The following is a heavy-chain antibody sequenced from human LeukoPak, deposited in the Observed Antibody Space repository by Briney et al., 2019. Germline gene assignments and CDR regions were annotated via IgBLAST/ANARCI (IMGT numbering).Heavy chain of an antibody. Sequence: ASVKASCKASGYTFTSYYMHWVRQAPGQGLEWMGIINPSGGSTSYAQKFQGRVTMTRDTSTSTVYMELSSLRSEDTAVYYCARDRHSSGWYSRNYFDYWGQGTLVTVSS. CDR3: ARDRHSSGWYSRNYFDY. D-gene: IGHD6-19*01. CDR1: GYTFTSYY. CDR2: INPSGGST. V-gene: IGHV1-46*01. J-gene: IGHJ4*02.